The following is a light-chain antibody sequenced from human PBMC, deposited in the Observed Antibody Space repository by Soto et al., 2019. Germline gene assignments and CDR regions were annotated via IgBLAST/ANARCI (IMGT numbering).Light chain of an antibody. CDR3: SSYTRSSTLRV. CDR2: DVS. Sequence: QSALTQPASVSGSPGQSITISCTGTSSDVGGYNYVSWYQQYPGKAPKLMIYDVSNRPSGVSNRFSGSKSGNTASLTISGLQAEDEADYYCSSYTRSSTLRVFGGGTKVTVL. J-gene: IGLJ2*01. V-gene: IGLV2-14*01. CDR1: SSDVGGYNY.